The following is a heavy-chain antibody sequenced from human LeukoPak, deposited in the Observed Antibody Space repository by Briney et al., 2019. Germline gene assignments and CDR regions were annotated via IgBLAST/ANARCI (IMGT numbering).Heavy chain of an antibody. CDR2: IWYDGTNK. Sequence: GRSLRLSCAASGFAFSSFGXXXXXQAPGKGXEWVAVIWYDGTNKYYADSVKGRFTISXDNSKNTLYLQMNSLRAEDTAVYYCARATVTRWFDPWGQGTLVTVSS. CDR1: GFAFSSFG. J-gene: IGHJ5*02. CDR3: ARATVTRWFDP. V-gene: IGHV3-33*01. D-gene: IGHD4-17*01.